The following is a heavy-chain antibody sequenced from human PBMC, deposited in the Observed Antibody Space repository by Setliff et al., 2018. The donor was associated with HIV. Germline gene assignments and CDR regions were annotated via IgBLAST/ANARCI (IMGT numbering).Heavy chain of an antibody. CDR3: ARDGELTDAFDI. D-gene: IGHD1-26*01. V-gene: IGHV4-4*07. CDR1: GGSLQGYY. J-gene: IGHJ3*02. CDR2: IYTSGST. Sequence: SETLSLTCSVSGGSLQGYYWSWIRQPAGKGLEWIGRIYTSGSTNYNPSLKSRVTMSVDTSKNQFSLKLSSVTAADTAVYYCARDGELTDAFDIWGQGTMVTVSS.